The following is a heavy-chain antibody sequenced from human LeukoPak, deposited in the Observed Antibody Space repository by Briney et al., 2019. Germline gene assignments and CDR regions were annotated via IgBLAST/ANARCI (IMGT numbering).Heavy chain of an antibody. D-gene: IGHD2-2*01. J-gene: IGHJ6*03. CDR2: ISSDGKTK. CDR1: GFTFSNYV. CDR3: ARGDCTRNSCYSGYNYYYMDV. V-gene: IGHV3-30*04. Sequence: GGSLRLSCAGSGFTFSNYVMHWVRQAPGKGLEWVAVISSDGKTKYSADSVKGRFTISRDNSMNTLYLQMNSLRAEDTAVYYCARGDCTRNSCYSGYNYYYMDVWGKGTTVTVSS.